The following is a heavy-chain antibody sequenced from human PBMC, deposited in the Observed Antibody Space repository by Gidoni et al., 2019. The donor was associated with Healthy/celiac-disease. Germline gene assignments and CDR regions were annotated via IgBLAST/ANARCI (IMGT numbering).Heavy chain of an antibody. CDR1: GFTFSSYE. J-gene: IGHJ4*02. CDR3: ARGDDSSGYFFDY. CDR2: ISSSGSTI. D-gene: IGHD3-22*01. Sequence: EVQLVESGGGLVQPGGSLRLSCAASGFTFSSYEMNWVRQAPGKGLEWVSYISSSGSTIYYADSVKGRFTISRDNAKNSLYLQMNSLRAEDTAVYYCARGDDSSGYFFDYWGQGTLVTVSS. V-gene: IGHV3-48*03.